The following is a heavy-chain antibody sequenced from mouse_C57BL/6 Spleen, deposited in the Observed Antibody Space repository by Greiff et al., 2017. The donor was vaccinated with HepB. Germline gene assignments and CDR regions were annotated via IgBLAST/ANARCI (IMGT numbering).Heavy chain of an antibody. J-gene: IGHJ4*01. Sequence: EVKLMESGGGLVKPGGSLKLSCAASGFTFSDYGMHWVRQAPEKGLEWVAYISSGSSTIYYADTVKGRFTISRDNAKNTLFLQMTSLRSEDTAMYYCARRDYVDYYAMDYWGQGTSVTVSS. CDR2: ISSGSSTI. V-gene: IGHV5-17*01. D-gene: IGHD2-4*01. CDR1: GFTFSDYG. CDR3: ARRDYVDYYAMDY.